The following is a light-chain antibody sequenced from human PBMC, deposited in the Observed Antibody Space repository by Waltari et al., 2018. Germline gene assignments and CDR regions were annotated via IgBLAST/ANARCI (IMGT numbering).Light chain of an antibody. V-gene: IGKV4-1*01. J-gene: IGKJ1*01. CDR2: WAS. CDR3: HQHYTTPWT. Sequence: DIAMTQSPDSLAVSLGERATINCKSSRSVFYTDNNKTSLTWYQQKPGQPPQLLISWASTRESGVPDRFIGSGSGTDFTLTISSLQAEDVAVYYCHQHYTTPWTFGQGTLVEL. CDR1: RSVFYTDNNKTS.